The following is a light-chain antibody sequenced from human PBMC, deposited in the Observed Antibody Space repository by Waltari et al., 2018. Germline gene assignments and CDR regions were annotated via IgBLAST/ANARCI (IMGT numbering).Light chain of an antibody. V-gene: IGKV1-5*03. J-gene: IGKJ2*01. CDR2: KAS. CDR3: QQYNSDSHS. CDR1: QSISTW. Sequence: DIQMTQSPSSLSASVGDKVTITSRASQSISTWLAWFQLKPGKAPKLLIYKASNLESGVPSRFSGSGSGTEFTLTISSLLPEDFATYYCQQYNSDSHSFGQGTRLEIK.